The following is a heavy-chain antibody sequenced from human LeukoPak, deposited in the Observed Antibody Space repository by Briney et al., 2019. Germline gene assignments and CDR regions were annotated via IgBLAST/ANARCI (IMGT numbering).Heavy chain of an antibody. J-gene: IGHJ6*03. Sequence: SETLSLTCTVSGGSISSYYWSWIRQPAGKGLEWIGRIYTSGSTNYNPSLKSRVTMSVDTSKNQFSLTLSSVTAADTAVYYCARDPTAVHYMDVWGKGTTVTVSS. D-gene: IGHD6-25*01. V-gene: IGHV4-4*07. CDR3: ARDPTAVHYMDV. CDR1: GGSISSYY. CDR2: IYTSGST.